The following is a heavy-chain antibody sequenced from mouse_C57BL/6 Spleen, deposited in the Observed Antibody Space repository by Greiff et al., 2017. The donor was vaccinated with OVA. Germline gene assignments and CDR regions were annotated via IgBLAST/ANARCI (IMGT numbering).Heavy chain of an antibody. Sequence: EVQLQESGPGLVKPSQSLSLTCSVTGYSITSGYYWNWIRQFPGNKLEWMGYISYDGSNNYNPSLKNRISITRDTSKNQFFLKLNSVTTEDTATYYCARVGPIYYDYDGFACWGQGTLVTVSA. CDR3: ARVGPIYYDYDGFAC. CDR2: ISYDGSN. J-gene: IGHJ3*01. CDR1: GYSITSGYY. V-gene: IGHV3-6*01. D-gene: IGHD2-4*01.